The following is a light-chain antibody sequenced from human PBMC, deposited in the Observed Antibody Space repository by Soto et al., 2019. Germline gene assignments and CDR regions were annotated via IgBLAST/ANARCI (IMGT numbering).Light chain of an antibody. CDR3: QQRSNWPLYT. CDR1: QSVSSY. CDR2: DAS. J-gene: IGKJ3*01. V-gene: IGKV3-11*01. Sequence: EIVLTQSPATLSLSPGERATLSCRASQSVSSYLAWYQQKPGQAPRLLIYDASHSATGIPARFSGSGSGTDFTLPISSLEPEDFAVYYCQQRSNWPLYTFGPGTKVDSK.